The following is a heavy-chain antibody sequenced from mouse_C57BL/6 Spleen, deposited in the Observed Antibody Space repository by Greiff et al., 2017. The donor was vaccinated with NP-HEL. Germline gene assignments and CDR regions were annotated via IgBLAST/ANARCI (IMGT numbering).Heavy chain of an antibody. Sequence: QVTLKVSGPGILQPSQTLSLTCSFSGFSLSTFGMGVGWIRQPSGKGLEWLAHIWWDDDKYYNPALKSRITISKDTSKNQVFLKIANLDTADTATYYCARMADYYGSKYWYFDVWGTGTTVTVSS. CDR1: GFSLSTFGMG. D-gene: IGHD1-1*01. J-gene: IGHJ1*03. CDR2: IWWDDDK. V-gene: IGHV8-8*01. CDR3: ARMADYYGSKYWYFDV.